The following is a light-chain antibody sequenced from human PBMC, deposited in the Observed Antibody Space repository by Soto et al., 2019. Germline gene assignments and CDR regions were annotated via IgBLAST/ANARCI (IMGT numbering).Light chain of an antibody. J-gene: IGKJ2*01. V-gene: IGKV3-20*01. CDR2: AAS. Sequence: EIVLTQSPGTLSLSPGERATFSCRASQSVSNSSLAWYHQKPGQAPRLLLFAASRRATGIQDTFSGSGAGTDFSLTISRLEPEDCGVYFCQVFGKSPMYTFGQGTRLEIK. CDR3: QVFGKSPMYT. CDR1: QSVSNSS.